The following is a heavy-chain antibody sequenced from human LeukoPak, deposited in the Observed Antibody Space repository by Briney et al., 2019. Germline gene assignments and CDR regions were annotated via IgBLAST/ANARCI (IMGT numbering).Heavy chain of an antibody. Sequence: PSETLSLTCTVSGDSISSGDYYWSWIRQPAGKGLEWIGRISSSGSTNYNPSLKSRVTISVDTSKNQFSLKLSSVTAADTAVYYCARVKEVVTAPPLMDVWGKGTTVTISS. D-gene: IGHD2-21*02. V-gene: IGHV4-61*02. CDR1: GDSISSGDYY. CDR2: ISSSGST. J-gene: IGHJ6*03. CDR3: ARVKEVVTAPPLMDV.